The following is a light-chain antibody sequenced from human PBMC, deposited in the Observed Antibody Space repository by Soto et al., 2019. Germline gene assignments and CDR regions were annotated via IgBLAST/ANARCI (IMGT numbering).Light chain of an antibody. J-gene: IGLJ2*01. V-gene: IGLV2-23*02. Sequence: QSVLTQPASVSGSPGQSITISCTGASSDIGSYDLVSWYQQNPGKTPRLIIYEVNKRPWGVSNRFSGSKSGNTASLTISGLQAEDEADYYCCSYTSSNTLVFGGGTKPPS. CDR1: SSDIGSYDL. CDR2: EVN. CDR3: CSYTSSNTLV.